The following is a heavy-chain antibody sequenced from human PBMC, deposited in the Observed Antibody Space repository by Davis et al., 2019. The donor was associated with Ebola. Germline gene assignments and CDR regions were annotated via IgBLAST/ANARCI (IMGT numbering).Heavy chain of an antibody. CDR3: ARDPVFMNTFGGVIVPDDAFDI. J-gene: IGHJ3*02. V-gene: IGHV4-34*01. CDR2: INHSGST. D-gene: IGHD3-16*02. Sequence: MPSEPLSPPFPVLGGSFSGYYWSWIRQPPGKGLEWPGEINHSGSTNYNPSLKSRVTISVDTSKNQFSLKLSSVTAADTAVYYCARDPVFMNTFGGVIVPDDAFDIWGQGTMVTVSS. CDR1: GGSFSGYY.